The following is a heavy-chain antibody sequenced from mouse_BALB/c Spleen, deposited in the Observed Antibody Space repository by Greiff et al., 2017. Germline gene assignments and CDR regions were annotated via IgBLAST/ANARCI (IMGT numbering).Heavy chain of an antibody. CDR1: GFTFSSYG. D-gene: IGHD2-1*01. CDR3: ARHDDYGNYPYWYFDV. J-gene: IGHJ1*01. V-gene: IGHV5-6*01. Sequence: EVKLVESGGDLVKPGGSLKLSCAASGFTFSSYGMSWVRQTPDKRLEWVATISSGGSYTYYPDSVKGRFTISRDNAKNTLYLQMSSLKSEDTAMYYCARHDDYGNYPYWYFDVWGAGTTVTVSS. CDR2: ISSGGSYT.